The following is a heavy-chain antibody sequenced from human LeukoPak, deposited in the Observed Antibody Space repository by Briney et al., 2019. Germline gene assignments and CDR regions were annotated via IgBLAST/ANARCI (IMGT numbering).Heavy chain of an antibody. V-gene: IGHV3-7*01. J-gene: IGHJ4*02. CDR1: GFTFSTYE. CDR3: AALDHGHDY. CDR2: IKQDGSEK. Sequence: GGSLRLSCAASGFTFSTYEMNWVRQAPGKGLEWVANIKQDGSEKYYVDSVKGRFTISRDNAKNSLYLQMNSLRAEDTAVYYCAALDHGHDYWGQGTLVTVSS.